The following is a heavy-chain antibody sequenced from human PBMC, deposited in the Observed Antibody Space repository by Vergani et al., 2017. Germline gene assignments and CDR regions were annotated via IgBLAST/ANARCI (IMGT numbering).Heavy chain of an antibody. V-gene: IGHV4-30-4*01. J-gene: IGHJ1*01. CDR2: IYYSGFT. CDR3: ARYSGGDSEYFQH. D-gene: IGHD1-26*01. Sequence: QVQLQESGPGLVKPSQTLSLTCTVSGGSISSDNYYWSWIRQPPGKGLEWIGYIYYSGFTYYNPSLKSRVSISVDTSKNQFSLKLSSVTAADTAVYYCARYSGGDSEYFQHWGQGTLVTVSP. CDR1: GGSISSDNYY.